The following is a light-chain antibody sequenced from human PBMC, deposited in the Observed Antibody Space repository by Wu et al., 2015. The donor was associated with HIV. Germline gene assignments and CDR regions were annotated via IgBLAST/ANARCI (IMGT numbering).Light chain of an antibody. CDR2: ETY. Sequence: STGRRSTLSCKATEHVGDNYLAWYQQKPGQSPKLVLHETYKRAAGISARFSGAGSGTDFNLTISAVEPEDFAIYFCQQYSSTPITFGPGTR. CDR1: EHVGDNY. V-gene: IGKV3-20*02. CDR3: QQYSSTPIT. J-gene: IGKJ5*01.